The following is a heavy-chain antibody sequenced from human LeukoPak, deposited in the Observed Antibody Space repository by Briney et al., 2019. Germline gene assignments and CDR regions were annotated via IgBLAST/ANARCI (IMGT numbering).Heavy chain of an antibody. CDR1: GYTFTGYY. CDR3: ARDWVPQTHGVVVINPYNWFDP. CDR2: INPNSGGT. V-gene: IGHV1-2*02. D-gene: IGHD3-22*01. Sequence: GASVKVSCKASGYTFTGYYMHWVRQAPGQGLEWMGWINPNSGGTNYAQKFQGRVTMTRDTSISTAYMELRSLRSDDTAVYYCARDWVPQTHGVVVINPYNWFDPWGQGTLVTVSS. J-gene: IGHJ5*02.